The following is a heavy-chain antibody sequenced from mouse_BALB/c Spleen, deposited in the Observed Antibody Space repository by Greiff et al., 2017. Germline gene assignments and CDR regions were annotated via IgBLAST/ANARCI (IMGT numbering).Heavy chain of an antibody. CDR3: ARRGYDSYFDY. CDR1: GFTFSSFG. Sequence: EVQGVESGGGLVQPGGSRKLSCAASGFTFSSFGMHWVRQAPEKGLEWVAYISSGSSTIYYADTVKGRFTISRDNPKNTLFLQMTSLRSEDTAMYYCARRGYDSYFDYWGQGTTLTVSS. V-gene: IGHV5-17*02. J-gene: IGHJ2*01. D-gene: IGHD2-14*01. CDR2: ISSGSSTI.